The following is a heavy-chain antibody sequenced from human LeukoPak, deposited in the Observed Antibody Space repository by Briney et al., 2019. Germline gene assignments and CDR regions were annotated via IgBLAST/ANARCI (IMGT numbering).Heavy chain of an antibody. D-gene: IGHD6-19*01. CDR3: ARVQQWLVREVDY. Sequence: SETLSLTCAVYGGSFSGYYWSWIRQPPGKGLEWIGEINHSGSTNYNPSLKSRVTISVDTSKNQFSPKLSSVTAADTAVYYCARVQQWLVREVDYWGQGTLVTVSS. V-gene: IGHV4-34*01. CDR2: INHSGST. CDR1: GGSFSGYY. J-gene: IGHJ4*02.